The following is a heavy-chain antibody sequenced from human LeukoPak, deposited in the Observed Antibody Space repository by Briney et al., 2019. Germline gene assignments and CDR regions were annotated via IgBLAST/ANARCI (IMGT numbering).Heavy chain of an antibody. D-gene: IGHD2-2*01. CDR2: IYLTGNT. J-gene: IGHJ4*02. CDR3: ARGGCSSTSCYRAHPWSDY. Sequence: PSETLSLTGTVSGDSNNRGDSYWSWIRQPPGKGLEWIGYIYLTGNTYYHPSLKSRVSISLETSKNQFSLKLSSVTAADTAVYYCARGGCSSTSCYRAHPWSDYWGQGTLVTVSS. V-gene: IGHV4-30-4*01. CDR1: GDSNNRGDSY.